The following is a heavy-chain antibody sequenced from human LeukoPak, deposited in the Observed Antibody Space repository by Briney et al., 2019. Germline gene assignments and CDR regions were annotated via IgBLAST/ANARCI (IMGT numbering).Heavy chain of an antibody. CDR1: GFTFSSYS. Sequence: GGSLRLSCAASGFTFSSYSMNRVRQAPGKGLEWVSSISSSSSYIYYADSVKGRFTISRDNAKNSLYLQMNSLRAEDTAVYYCARDGDYGDYAGYWGQGTLVTVSS. J-gene: IGHJ4*02. D-gene: IGHD4-17*01. CDR3: ARDGDYGDYAGY. CDR2: ISSSSSYI. V-gene: IGHV3-21*01.